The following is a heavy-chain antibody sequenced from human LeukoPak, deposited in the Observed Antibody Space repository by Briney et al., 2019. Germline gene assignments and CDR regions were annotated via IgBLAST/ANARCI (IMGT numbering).Heavy chain of an antibody. CDR3: VGEKNYWGTPY. CDR2: IYYSGST. D-gene: IGHD1-7*01. CDR1: GDSRSTYR. J-gene: IGHJ4*02. Sequence: SETLSLTCTVSGDSRSTYRWSWLRQPPGKGREYIGYIYYSGSTNYNPSLKSRVTMSVDTSKNQFSLKLNSVTAADTAVYYCVGEKNYWGTPYWGQGTLVTVSS. V-gene: IGHV4-59*08.